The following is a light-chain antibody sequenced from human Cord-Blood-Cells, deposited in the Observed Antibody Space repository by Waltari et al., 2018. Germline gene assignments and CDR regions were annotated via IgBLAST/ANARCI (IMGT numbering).Light chain of an antibody. J-gene: IGKJ2*01. CDR1: QSVLYSSNNKNY. Sequence: DIMITQSPDYLAVSLGERATIYCKFSQSVLYSSNNKNYLTWYQQKPGQPPKLLISWASTRESGGPDRFSGSGSGTDFTLTISSLQAEDVAVYYCQQYYSTPYTFGQGTKLEIK. CDR2: WAS. CDR3: QQYYSTPYT. V-gene: IGKV4-1*01.